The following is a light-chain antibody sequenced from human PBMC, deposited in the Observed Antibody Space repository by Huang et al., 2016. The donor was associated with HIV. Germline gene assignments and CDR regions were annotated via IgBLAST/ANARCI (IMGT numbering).Light chain of an antibody. CDR3: QQLRSYPLT. J-gene: IGKJ4*01. V-gene: IGKV1-9*01. CDR1: QGISTS. Sequence: IQLTQSPSSLSASIGDRVTITCRASQGISTSLAWYQQNPGKAPNLLIFDASSLRSGVPSRFSGSRSGTVFTLSISSLQPEDFATYFCQQLRSYPLTFGGGTKVEIK. CDR2: DAS.